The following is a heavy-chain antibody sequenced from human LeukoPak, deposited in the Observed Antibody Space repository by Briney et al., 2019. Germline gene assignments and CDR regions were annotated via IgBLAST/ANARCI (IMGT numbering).Heavy chain of an antibody. CDR1: GGSISSSSHY. J-gene: IGHJ4*02. V-gene: IGHV4-39*01. D-gene: IGHD1-26*01. CDR3: VRQRRIVGATNPATFDS. CDR2: IFYSGSA. Sequence: SETLSLTCTVSGGSISSSSHYWGWTRQPPGKGLEWIGSIFYSGSAFYNPSLRSRLIISVDTSKNQFSLKVNSATAADTAVYYCVRQRRIVGATNPATFDSWGQGTLVTVSS.